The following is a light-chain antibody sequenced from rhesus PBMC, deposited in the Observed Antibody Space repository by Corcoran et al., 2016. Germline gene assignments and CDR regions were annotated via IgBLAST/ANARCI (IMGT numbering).Light chain of an antibody. J-gene: IGKJ2*01. CDR2: KAS. V-gene: IGKV1-16*01. CDR1: QSISSW. CDR3: QQYNSAPYI. Sequence: DIQMTPSPSSLSASVGDKVTITCQASQSISSWLAWYQHKPGKAPKPLLYKASSLKSGVPSSFSGSGSGTDFTLPISRLLPEDFATYYCQQYNSAPYIFGQGTKVEIK.